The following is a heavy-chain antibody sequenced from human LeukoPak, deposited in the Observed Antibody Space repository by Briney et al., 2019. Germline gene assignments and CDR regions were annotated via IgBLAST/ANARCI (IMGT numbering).Heavy chain of an antibody. J-gene: IGHJ5*02. CDR3: ATDGAGFDT. V-gene: IGHV3-11*01. CDR2: INIGGTNT. CDR1: GFTFNDYY. Sequence: GSLRLSLAASGFTFNDYYMSWVRQAPGKGLEWLSYINIGGTNTHYADSVKGRFTISRDNAKKSLYLELNTLRAEDTAVYYCATDGAGFDTWGQGVLVTVSS.